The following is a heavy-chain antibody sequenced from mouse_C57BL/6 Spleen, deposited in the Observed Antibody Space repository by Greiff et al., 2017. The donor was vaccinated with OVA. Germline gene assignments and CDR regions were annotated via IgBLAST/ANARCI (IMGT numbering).Heavy chain of an antibody. CDR3: ARDYYGSSAPRFAY. V-gene: IGHV5-6*01. J-gene: IGHJ3*01. Sequence: EVQLVESGGDLVKPGGSLKLSCAASGFTFSSYGMSWVRQTPDKRLEWVATISSGGSYTYYPDSVKGRFTISRDNAKNTLYLQMSSLKSEDTAMYYCARDYYGSSAPRFAYWGQGTLVTVSA. D-gene: IGHD1-1*01. CDR2: ISSGGSYT. CDR1: GFTFSSYG.